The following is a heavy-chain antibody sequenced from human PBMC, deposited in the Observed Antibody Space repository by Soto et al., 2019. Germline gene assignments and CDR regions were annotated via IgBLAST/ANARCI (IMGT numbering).Heavy chain of an antibody. CDR2: IYYSGST. J-gene: IGHJ4*02. CDR3: ARVEVTTGDFDY. D-gene: IGHD4-17*01. Sequence: PSETLSLSCTVSGGSVSSGSYYWSWIRQPPGKGLEWIGYIYYSGSTNYNPSLKSRVTISVDTSKNQFSLKLSSVTAADTAVYYCARVEVTTGDFDYWGQGTLVTVSS. V-gene: IGHV4-61*01. CDR1: GGSVSSGSYY.